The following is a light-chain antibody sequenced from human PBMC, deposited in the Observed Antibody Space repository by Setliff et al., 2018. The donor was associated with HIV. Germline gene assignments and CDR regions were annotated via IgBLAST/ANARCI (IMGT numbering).Light chain of an antibody. J-gene: IGLJ1*01. CDR3: ASYRSPATYV. CDR1: SSDVGGYDF. V-gene: IGLV2-14*03. Sequence: QSVLAQPASVSGSPGQSITISCIGTSSDVGGYDFVSWYQQRQGKAPKLIIFDVSERPSGVSHRFSGSKSGNTSSLTISGLQTEDEADYFCASYRSPATYVFGIGTKVTVL. CDR2: DVS.